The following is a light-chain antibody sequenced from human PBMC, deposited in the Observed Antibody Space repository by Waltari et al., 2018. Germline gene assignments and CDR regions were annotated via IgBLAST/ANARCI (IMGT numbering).Light chain of an antibody. J-gene: IGKJ1*01. Sequence: EIVLTQSPGTLSLSPGERVTLSCRASQYVKRSLAWYQQKPGQAPRLLIYDASNRATGIPDRFSGSGSGTDFSLTISRLEPDDFAVYYCQKYDRLPATFGQGTKVELK. CDR2: DAS. V-gene: IGKV3-20*01. CDR3: QKYDRLPAT. CDR1: QYVKRS.